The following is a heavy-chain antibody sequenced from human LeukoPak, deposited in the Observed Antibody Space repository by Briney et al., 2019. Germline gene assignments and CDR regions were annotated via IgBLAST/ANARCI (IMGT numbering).Heavy chain of an antibody. D-gene: IGHD3-10*01. V-gene: IGHV4-59*08. CDR1: GGPISSYY. Sequence: PSETLSLTCTVSGGPISSYYWSWIRQPPGKGLEWIGYIYYSGSTNYNPSFKSRVTISVDTSKNQFSLKLSSVTAADTAVYYCARIPITMVRGVIIPDAFDIWGQGTMVTVSS. J-gene: IGHJ3*02. CDR2: IYYSGST. CDR3: ARIPITMVRGVIIPDAFDI.